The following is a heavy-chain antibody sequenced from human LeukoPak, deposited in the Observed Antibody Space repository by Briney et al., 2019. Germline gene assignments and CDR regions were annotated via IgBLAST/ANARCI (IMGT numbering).Heavy chain of an antibody. V-gene: IGHV3-23*01. J-gene: IGHJ4*02. Sequence: GGSLRLSRAASGFTFSSYAMSWVRQAPGKGLEWVSAISGSGGSTYYADSVKGRFTISRDNSKNTLYLQMNSLRAEDTAVYYCAMYSSSWYNYYYYFDYWGQGTLVTVSS. D-gene: IGHD6-13*01. CDR1: GFTFSSYA. CDR2: ISGSGGST. CDR3: AMYSSSWYNYYYYFDY.